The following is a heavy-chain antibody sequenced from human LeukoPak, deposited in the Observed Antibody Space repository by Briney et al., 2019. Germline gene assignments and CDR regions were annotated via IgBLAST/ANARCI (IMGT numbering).Heavy chain of an antibody. CDR2: IYYSGST. J-gene: IGHJ3*02. D-gene: IGHD5-24*01. CDR1: GGSISSYY. V-gene: IGHV4-59*01. Sequence: PSETLSLTCTVSGGSISSYYWSWIRQPPGKGLEWIGYIYYSGSTNYNPSLKSRVTISVDTSKNQFSLKLSSVTAADTAVYYCARHFVRPLEMATISAAFDIWGQGTMVTVSP. CDR3: ARHFVRPLEMATISAAFDI.